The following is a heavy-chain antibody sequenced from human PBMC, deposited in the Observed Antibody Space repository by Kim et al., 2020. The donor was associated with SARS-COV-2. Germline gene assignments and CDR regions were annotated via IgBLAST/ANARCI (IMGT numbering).Heavy chain of an antibody. V-gene: IGHV3-30*04. J-gene: IGHJ4*02. Sequence: GGSLRLSCAASGFTFSSYAMHWVRQAPGKGLEWVAVISYDGSNKYYADSVKGRFTISRDNSKNTLYLQMNSLRAEDTAVYYCARDLYGGNSGGYWGQGTLVTVSS. CDR1: GFTFSSYA. CDR2: ISYDGSNK. D-gene: IGHD4-17*01. CDR3: ARDLYGGNSGGY.